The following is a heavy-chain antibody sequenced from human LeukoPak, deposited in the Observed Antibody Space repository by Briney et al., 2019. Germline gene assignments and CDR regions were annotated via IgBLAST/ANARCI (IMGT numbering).Heavy chain of an antibody. CDR2: IYPGDSDT. J-gene: IGHJ3*02. D-gene: IGHD5-24*01. CDR1: GYSFTSYW. Sequence: GESLKISCKGSGYSFTSYWIGWVRQMPGKGLEWMGIIYPGDSDTRYSPSFQGQVTISADKSISTAYLQWSSLKASDTAMYYCARVERLGWLQLRDAFDIWGRGTMVTVSS. V-gene: IGHV5-51*01. CDR3: ARVERLGWLQLRDAFDI.